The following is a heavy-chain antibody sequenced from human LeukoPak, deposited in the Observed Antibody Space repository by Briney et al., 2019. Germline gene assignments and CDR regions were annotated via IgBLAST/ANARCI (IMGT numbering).Heavy chain of an antibody. D-gene: IGHD6-13*01. J-gene: IGHJ4*02. CDR2: ISSNGGST. CDR3: ARGMNSSSWYVDLYYFDY. Sequence: GGSLRLSCAASGFTFSSYAMPWVHQAPGKGLEYVSAISSNGGSTYYANSVKGRFTISRDNSKNTLYLQMGSLRAEDMAVYYCARGMNSSSWYVDLYYFDYWGQGTLVTVSS. CDR1: GFTFSSYA. V-gene: IGHV3-64*01.